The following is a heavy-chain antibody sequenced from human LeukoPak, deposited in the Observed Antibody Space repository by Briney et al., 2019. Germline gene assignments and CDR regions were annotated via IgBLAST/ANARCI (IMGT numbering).Heavy chain of an antibody. CDR1: GYTFTSYY. CDR3: ARDKGGVYYYDSSGYYSCMGDCYFDY. V-gene: IGHV1-46*01. J-gene: IGHJ4*02. Sequence: GASVKVSCKASGYTFTSYYMHWVRQAPGQGLEWMGIINPSGGSTSYAQKFQGRVTMTRDMSTSTVYMELSSLRSEDTAVYYCARDKGGVYYYDSSGYYSCMGDCYFDYWGQGTLVTVSS. CDR2: INPSGGST. D-gene: IGHD3-22*01.